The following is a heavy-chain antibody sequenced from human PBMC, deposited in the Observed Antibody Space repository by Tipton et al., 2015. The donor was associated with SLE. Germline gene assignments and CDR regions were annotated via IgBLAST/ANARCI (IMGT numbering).Heavy chain of an antibody. CDR1: GFTFSSYW. J-gene: IGHJ4*02. V-gene: IGHV3-7*01. CDR3: ARDPSPSGIAAAGDY. Sequence: SLRLSCAASGFTFSSYWMSWFGQAPGKGVDWVANIKQDGSEKYYEDSVKGRCTISRNNAKNSLYLQMNSLSAEDTAVYYFARDPSPSGIAAAGDYWGQGALVTVSS. D-gene: IGHD6-13*01. CDR2: IKQDGSEK.